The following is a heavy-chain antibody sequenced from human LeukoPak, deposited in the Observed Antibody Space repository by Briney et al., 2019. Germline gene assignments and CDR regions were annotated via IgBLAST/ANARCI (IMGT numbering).Heavy chain of an antibody. D-gene: IGHD4-17*01. Sequence: GGFLRLSCAASGFTFSSYWMHWVCQAPGKGLVWVSRINSDGSSTSYADSVKGRFTISRDNAKNTLYLQMNSLRAEDTAVYYCARDDYGDYPDYWGQGTLVTVSS. J-gene: IGHJ4*02. CDR1: GFTFSSYW. V-gene: IGHV3-74*01. CDR3: ARDDYGDYPDY. CDR2: INSDGSST.